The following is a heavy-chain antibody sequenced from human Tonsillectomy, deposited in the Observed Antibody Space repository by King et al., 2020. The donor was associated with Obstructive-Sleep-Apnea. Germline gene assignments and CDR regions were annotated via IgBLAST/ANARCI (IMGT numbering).Heavy chain of an antibody. CDR1: GFTFSSYG. Sequence: AQLVQSGGGVVQPGGSLRLSCAASGFTFSSYGIHWVRQAPGKGLEWVAFIRFDGRNKYYADSVKGRFTISRDNSKNTLYLQMNSLRAEDTAVYYCAKDGDSSGFWFDYWGQGTLVTVSS. V-gene: IGHV3-30*02. CDR3: AKDGDSSGFWFDY. J-gene: IGHJ4*02. D-gene: IGHD6-19*01. CDR2: IRFDGRNK.